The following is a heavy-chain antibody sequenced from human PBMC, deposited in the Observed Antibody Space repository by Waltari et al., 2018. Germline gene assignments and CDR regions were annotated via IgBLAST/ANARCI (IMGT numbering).Heavy chain of an antibody. J-gene: IGHJ1*01. CDR3: ARNGRVKGILEWRSPAYFFDR. CDR1: ELNFGSFE. Sequence: EVQVVESGGLLAQPGGSLRLSCAISELNFGSFEMNWVRQIPGKGMEWIANINCSSSTRFYAASGNGRFTIATDNSDNTLYLTMNNLRAEDTAHYFLARNGRVKGILEWRSPAYFFDRWGQSTLVTVSS. V-gene: IGHV3-48*03. CDR2: INCSSSTR. D-gene: IGHD3-3*01.